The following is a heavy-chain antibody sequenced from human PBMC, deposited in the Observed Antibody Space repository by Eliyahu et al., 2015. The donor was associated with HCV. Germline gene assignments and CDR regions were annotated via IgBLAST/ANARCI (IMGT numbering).Heavy chain of an antibody. Sequence: QVQLVXSGAEVKKPGASVKVSCXASGYTFTSYGISWVRQAPGQGLEWMGWISXYHGNTNYXQKLQGRVXMTTDTSTSTAYMELRSLRSDDTAVYYCARGSRDTGAFDIWGQGTMVTVSS. D-gene: IGHD2-2*01. CDR1: GYTFTSYG. CDR3: ARGSRDTGAFDI. CDR2: ISXYHGNT. J-gene: IGHJ3*02. V-gene: IGHV1-18*01.